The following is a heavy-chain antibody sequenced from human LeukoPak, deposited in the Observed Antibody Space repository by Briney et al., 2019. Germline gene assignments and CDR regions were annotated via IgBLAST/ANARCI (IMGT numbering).Heavy chain of an antibody. D-gene: IGHD4-17*01. V-gene: IGHV3-9*01. Sequence: GGSLRLSCAASGFTFDDYAMHWVRQAPGKGLEWVSGISWNSGSIGYADSVKGRFTISRDNAKNSLYLQMNSLRAEDTAVYYCARGLSYGDYSYYFDYWGQGTLVTVSS. CDR1: GFTFDDYA. CDR2: ISWNSGSI. J-gene: IGHJ4*02. CDR3: ARGLSYGDYSYYFDY.